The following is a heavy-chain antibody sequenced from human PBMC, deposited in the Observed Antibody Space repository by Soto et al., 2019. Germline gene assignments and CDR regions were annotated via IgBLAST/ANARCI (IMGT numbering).Heavy chain of an antibody. Sequence: QVQLVQSGAEVKKPGASVKVSCKASGYTFTSYDINWVRQATGQGLEWMGWMNPNSGNTGYAQKFQGRVTMTRNTSISSAYMELSSLRSEDTAVYYCARAISSSWSGAGWFDPWGQGTLVTVSS. CDR3: ARAISSSWSGAGWFDP. J-gene: IGHJ5*02. V-gene: IGHV1-8*01. D-gene: IGHD6-13*01. CDR2: MNPNSGNT. CDR1: GYTFTSYD.